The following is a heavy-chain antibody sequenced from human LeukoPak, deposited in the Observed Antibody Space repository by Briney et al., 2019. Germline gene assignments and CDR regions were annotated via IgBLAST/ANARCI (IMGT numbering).Heavy chain of an antibody. CDR3: ATGLGYCSSTSCPRVAY. Sequence: SVKVSCKASGGTFSSYAISWVRQAPGQGLEWMGGIIPIFGTANYAQKFQGRVTITADESTSTAYMELSSLRSEDTAVYYCATGLGYCSSTSCPRVAYWGQGTQVTVSS. V-gene: IGHV1-69*13. J-gene: IGHJ4*02. D-gene: IGHD2-2*01. CDR2: IIPIFGTA. CDR1: GGTFSSYA.